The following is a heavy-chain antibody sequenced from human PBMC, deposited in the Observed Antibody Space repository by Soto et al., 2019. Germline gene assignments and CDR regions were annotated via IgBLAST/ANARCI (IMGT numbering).Heavy chain of an antibody. V-gene: IGHV3-7*01. Sequence: PGGSLRLSCAASGFTFSSYSMNWVRQAPGKGLEWVASINPDGSEKYYVDSVKGRFTISRDNAKSSLSLQMNSLRAEDTAVYYCTRGHYNNFLGGQGTLVTVSS. CDR1: GFTFSSYS. J-gene: IGHJ4*02. CDR3: TRGHYNNFL. CDR2: INPDGSEK. D-gene: IGHD4-4*01.